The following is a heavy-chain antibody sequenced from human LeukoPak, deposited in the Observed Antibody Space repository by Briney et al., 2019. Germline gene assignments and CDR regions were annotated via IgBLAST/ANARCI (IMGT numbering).Heavy chain of an antibody. CDR2: IYSAGSI. CDR3: ARDGGRNNDY. Sequence: GGCLRLSCTVSGVTACGDFMSGVRPGPGKGLEWVSFIYSAGSIYYSDSVKGRFTITRDNAKNSLFLQKNSLRAEDTAVYYCARDGGRNNDYWGQGTLVTVSS. V-gene: IGHV3-53*01. D-gene: IGHD1-14*01. CDR1: GVTACGDF. J-gene: IGHJ4*02.